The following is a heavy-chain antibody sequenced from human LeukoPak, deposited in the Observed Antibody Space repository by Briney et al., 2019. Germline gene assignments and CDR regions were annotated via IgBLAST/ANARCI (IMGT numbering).Heavy chain of an antibody. CDR2: LSFGGGTI. D-gene: IGHD2-2*01. V-gene: IGHV3-23*01. Sequence: GGSLRLSCAASGFTFSSYTIAWVRQAPGKELECVSSLSFGGGTIYYADSVKGRFTISRDTSKNTLYLQMNSLRAEDTAIYYCAKEVVPGTSRSFDYWGQGTLVTVSS. J-gene: IGHJ4*02. CDR1: GFTFSSYT. CDR3: AKEVVPGTSRSFDY.